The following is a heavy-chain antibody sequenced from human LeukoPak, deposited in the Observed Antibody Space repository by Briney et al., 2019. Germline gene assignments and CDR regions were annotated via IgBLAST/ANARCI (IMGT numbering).Heavy chain of an antibody. CDR3: ARDKRGGSPYYFDS. Sequence: SETLSLTCTVSGGSISSGSYCWSWIRQAAGKGVEWIVRIYTGGSTNYNPSLKSRVTISVDTSKNQFSLKLSSVTAADTAVYYCARDKRGGSPYYFDSWGQGTLVTVSS. J-gene: IGHJ4*02. D-gene: IGHD2-15*01. CDR2: IYTGGST. V-gene: IGHV4-61*02. CDR1: GGSISSGSYC.